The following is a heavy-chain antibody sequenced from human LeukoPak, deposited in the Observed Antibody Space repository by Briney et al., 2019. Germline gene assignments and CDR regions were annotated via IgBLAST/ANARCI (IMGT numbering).Heavy chain of an antibody. V-gene: IGHV1-2*02. Sequence: ASVKVSCKASGYTFTGNYMYWVRQAPGQGLEWMGWINPKSGGTNYAQKFQGRVTMTRDTSISTAYMELSRLRSDDTAVYYCARVPRGDYGLDYWGQGTLVTVSS. J-gene: IGHJ4*02. CDR2: INPKSGGT. CDR1: GYTFTGNY. CDR3: ARVPRGDYGLDY. D-gene: IGHD4/OR15-4a*01.